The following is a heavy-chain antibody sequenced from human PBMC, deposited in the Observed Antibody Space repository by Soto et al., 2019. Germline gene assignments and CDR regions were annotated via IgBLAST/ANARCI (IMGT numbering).Heavy chain of an antibody. V-gene: IGHV1-69*02. CDR1: GDTFTFYS. CDR3: ASRYGSGYRAFDY. Sequence: QVQLVQSGAEVKKPGSSVRVSCKASGDTFTFYSINWVRQAPGLGLEWMGRINPILSMSNYAQRIQGRVTMTADKSTSTAYMELRSLSSEDTAMYYCASRYGSGYRAFDYWGQGALVTVSS. D-gene: IGHD3-10*01. J-gene: IGHJ4*02. CDR2: INPILSMS.